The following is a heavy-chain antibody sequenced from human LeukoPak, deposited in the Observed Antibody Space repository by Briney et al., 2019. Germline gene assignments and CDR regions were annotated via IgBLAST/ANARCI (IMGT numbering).Heavy chain of an antibody. CDR1: GGSISSGSYY. Sequence: PSQTLSLTCTVSGGSISSGSYYWSWIRQPAGKGLEWIGRIYTSGSTNYNPSLKSRVTISVDTSKNQFSLKLSSVTAADTAVYYCARNYVQLERRGAFDIWGQGAMVTVSS. CDR2: IYTSGST. CDR3: ARNYVQLERRGAFDI. J-gene: IGHJ3*02. D-gene: IGHD1-1*01. V-gene: IGHV4-61*02.